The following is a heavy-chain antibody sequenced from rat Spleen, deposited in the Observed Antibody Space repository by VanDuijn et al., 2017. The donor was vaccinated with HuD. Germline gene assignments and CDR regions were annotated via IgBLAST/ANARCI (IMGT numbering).Heavy chain of an antibody. CDR1: GFTFSSYW. V-gene: IGHV5-58*01. CDR3: AVAGYGY. J-gene: IGHJ3*01. CDR2: IHTDGGTT. Sequence: EVQLVETGGGLVQPGRSLKLSCVASGFTFSSYWMYWTRQAPGKGLEWVSSIHTDGGTTYYPDSVRGRFTMSRDNAENTVYLQMNSLRSEDTATYYCAVAGYGYWGQGTLVTVSS.